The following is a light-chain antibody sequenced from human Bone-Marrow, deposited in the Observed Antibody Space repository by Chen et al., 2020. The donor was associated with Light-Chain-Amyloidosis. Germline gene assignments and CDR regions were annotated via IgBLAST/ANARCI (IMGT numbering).Light chain of an antibody. CDR2: AAS. J-gene: IGKJ2*01. CDR1: QGISNW. V-gene: IGKV1D-12*01. CDR3: QQSNSFPYA. Sequence: DIQMTQSPSSLSASVGDRVTITCRASQGISNWLVWYQQKPGKAPKLLIYAASTLQSGVPSRFSGSGAGRDFTLTISSLQSEDFATYYCQQSNSFPYAFGQGTTLEIK.